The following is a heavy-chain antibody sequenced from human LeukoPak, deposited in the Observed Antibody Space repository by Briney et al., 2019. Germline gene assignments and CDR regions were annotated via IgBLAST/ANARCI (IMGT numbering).Heavy chain of an antibody. CDR3: ARDNPSGWYAPGGYGMDV. J-gene: IGHJ6*02. CDR2: IYTSGST. V-gene: IGHV4-4*07. CDR1: GGSISNYY. Sequence: SETLSLTCTVSGGSISNYYWNCIRQPAGKGLEWIGRIYTSGSTNYNPSLKSRVTMSIDTSKNQFSLKLTSMTAADTAAYYCARDNPSGWYAPGGYGMDVWGQGTTVTVSS. D-gene: IGHD6-19*01.